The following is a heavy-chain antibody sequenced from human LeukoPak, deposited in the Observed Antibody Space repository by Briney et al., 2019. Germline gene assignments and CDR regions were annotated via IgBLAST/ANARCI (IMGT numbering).Heavy chain of an antibody. J-gene: IGHJ5*02. CDR2: IYYSGST. V-gene: IGHV4-39*07. D-gene: IGHD3-22*01. Sequence: PSETLSLTCTVSGGFISSGSYYWGWIRQPPGKGLEWIGSIYYSGSTYYNPSLKSRVTISVDTSKNQFSLKLSSVTAADTAVYYCARAVVVITQNWFDPWGQGTLVTVSS. CDR1: GGFISSGSYY. CDR3: ARAVVVITQNWFDP.